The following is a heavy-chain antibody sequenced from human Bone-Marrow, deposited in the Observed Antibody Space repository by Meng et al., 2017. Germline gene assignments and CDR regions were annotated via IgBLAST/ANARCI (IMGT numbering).Heavy chain of an antibody. D-gene: IGHD4-23*01. CDR2: IKSKTDGGTT. Sequence: GGSLRLSCAVSGFSFSNGWMSWVRQAPGKGLEWVGRIKSKTDGGTTDYAAPVKGRFTISRDDSKNMLYLQMNSLKTEDTALYYCVQDRTYDFGANSYFQHWGQGTLVTVSS. J-gene: IGHJ1*01. CDR1: GFSFSNGW. V-gene: IGHV3-15*01. CDR3: VQDRTYDFGANSYFQH.